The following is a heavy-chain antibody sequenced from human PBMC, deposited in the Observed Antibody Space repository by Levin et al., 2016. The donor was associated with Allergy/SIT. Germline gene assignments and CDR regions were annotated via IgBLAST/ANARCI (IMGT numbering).Heavy chain of an antibody. CDR1: GFTVSSNL. J-gene: IGHJ6*02. D-gene: IGHD4-17*01. Sequence: GGSLRLSCAASGFTVSSNLMTWVRQAPGKGLQWVSVIFNDGGTYYPDSVKGRFTISRDISKNTLYLQMNSLRVEDTAVYYCGAYAEAMDFWGQGTTVTVSS. CDR3: GAYAEAMDF. V-gene: IGHV3-53*01. CDR2: IFNDGGT.